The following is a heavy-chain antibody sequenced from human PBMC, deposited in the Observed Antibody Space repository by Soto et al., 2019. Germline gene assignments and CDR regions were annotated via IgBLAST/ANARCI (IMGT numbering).Heavy chain of an antibody. CDR2: IYYDGNT. V-gene: IGHV4-39*01. CDR1: GGSITSSNHY. Sequence: SETLSLTCTVSGGSITSSNHYWGWIRQPPGKGLECIGNIYYDGNTYYNPSLKSRVTISLDTSKNQFSLRLNSVTAADMAVYYCARSSITPRLFMYPFDYWGQGTLVTVSS. J-gene: IGHJ4*02. CDR3: ARSSITPRLFMYPFDY. D-gene: IGHD6-6*01.